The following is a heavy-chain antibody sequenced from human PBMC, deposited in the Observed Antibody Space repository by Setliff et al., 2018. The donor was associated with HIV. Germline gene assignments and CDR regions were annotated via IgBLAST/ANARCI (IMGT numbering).Heavy chain of an antibody. CDR3: AKSGVRPHPSHDYYYYGMDV. CDR1: GDTFTSYV. Sequence: SVKVSCKASGDTFTSYVISWVRQAPGQGLEWMGGIVLMSNTADYAPKFQGRVTITADKSTSTAYMELNSLRAEDTAVYYCAKSGVRPHPSHDYYYYGMDVWGQGTTVTVSS. D-gene: IGHD1-1*01. CDR2: IVLMSNTA. V-gene: IGHV1-69*06. J-gene: IGHJ6*02.